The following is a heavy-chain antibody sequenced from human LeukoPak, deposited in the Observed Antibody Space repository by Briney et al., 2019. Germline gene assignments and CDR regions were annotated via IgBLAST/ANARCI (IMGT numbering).Heavy chain of an antibody. V-gene: IGHV1-2*06. CDR2: NNPNSGGT. CDR1: GYTFTGYY. Sequence: ASVKVSCKASGYTFTGYYMHWVRQAPGQGLEWMGRNNPNSGGTNYAQKFQGRVTMTRDTSISTAYMELSRLRSDDTAVYYCARYIAAAGTAVDYWGQGTLVTVSS. CDR3: ARYIAAAGTAVDY. D-gene: IGHD6-13*01. J-gene: IGHJ4*02.